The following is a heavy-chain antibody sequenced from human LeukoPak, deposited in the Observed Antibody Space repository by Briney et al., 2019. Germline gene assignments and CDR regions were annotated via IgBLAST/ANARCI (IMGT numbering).Heavy chain of an antibody. Sequence: SETLSLTCTVSGGSISSYYWSWIRQPPGKGLEWIGYIYYSGSTNYNPSLKSRVTISVDTSKNQFSLKLSSVTAADTAVYYCARGSRWEQLVRCISEYFQHCVLGTLITLS. V-gene: IGHV4-59*01. D-gene: IGHD6-13*01. CDR1: GGSISSYY. J-gene: IGHJ1*01. CDR2: IYYSGST. CDR3: ARGSRWEQLVRCISEYFQH.